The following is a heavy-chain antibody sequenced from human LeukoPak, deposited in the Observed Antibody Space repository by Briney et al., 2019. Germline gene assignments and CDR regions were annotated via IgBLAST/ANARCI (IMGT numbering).Heavy chain of an antibody. CDR3: ARGTGYSYGLWYFDY. CDR1: GGSISSYY. Sequence: PSETLSLTCTVSGGSISSYYWSWIRQPPGKGLEWIGYIYYSGSTNYSPSLKSRVTISVDTSKNQFSLKLSSVTAADTAVYYCARGTGYSYGLWYFDYWGQGTLVTVSS. V-gene: IGHV4-59*01. D-gene: IGHD5-18*01. J-gene: IGHJ4*02. CDR2: IYYSGST.